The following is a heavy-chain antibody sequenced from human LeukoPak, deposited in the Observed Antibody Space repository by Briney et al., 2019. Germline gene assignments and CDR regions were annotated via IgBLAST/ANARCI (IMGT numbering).Heavy chain of an antibody. CDR2: ISYDGSNK. CDR3: AKSQRLRPLDY. J-gene: IGHJ4*02. V-gene: IGHV3-30*18. CDR1: GFTFSSYG. Sequence: PGGSLRLSCAASGFTFSSYGMHWVRQAPGKGLEWVAVISYDGSNKYYADSVKGRFTISRDNSKNTLYLQMNSLRAEDTAVYYCAKSQRLRPLDYWGQGTLVTVSS. D-gene: IGHD2-2*01.